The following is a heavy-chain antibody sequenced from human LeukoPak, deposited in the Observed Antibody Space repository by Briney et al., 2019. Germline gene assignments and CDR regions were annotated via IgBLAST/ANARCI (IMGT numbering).Heavy chain of an antibody. CDR2: IYYSGST. D-gene: IGHD4-23*01. CDR3: ARSYGGHSVCDAFDI. V-gene: IGHV4-39*01. CDR1: GGSISSSNYY. Sequence: SETLSLTCTVSGGSISSSNYYWAWIRQPPGKGLECIGSIYYSGSTYYNPSLKSRVTISVDTSKNQFSLKLTSVTAADTAVYYCARSYGGHSVCDAFDIWGQGTMVTVSS. J-gene: IGHJ3*02.